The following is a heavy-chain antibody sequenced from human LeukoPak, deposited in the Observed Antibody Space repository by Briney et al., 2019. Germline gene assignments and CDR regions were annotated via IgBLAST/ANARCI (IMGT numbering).Heavy chain of an antibody. Sequence: GGSLRLSSAASGFTFSSYWMSWVRQAPGKGLEWVANIKQDGSEKYYVDSVKGRFTISRDNAKNSLYLQMNSLRAEDTAVYYCASARGKYYDSSGYDYWGQGTLVTVSS. CDR1: GFTFSSYW. CDR3: ASARGKYYDSSGYDY. J-gene: IGHJ4*02. D-gene: IGHD3-22*01. CDR2: IKQDGSEK. V-gene: IGHV3-7*01.